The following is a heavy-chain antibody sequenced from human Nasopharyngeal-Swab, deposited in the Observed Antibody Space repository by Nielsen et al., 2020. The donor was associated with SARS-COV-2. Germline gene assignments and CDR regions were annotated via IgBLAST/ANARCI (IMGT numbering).Heavy chain of an antibody. CDR2: ISVYNGNT. CDR1: GFHFNSYG. J-gene: IGHJ6*02. CDR3: ARELIGGPNMRGGMDG. D-gene: IGHD3-16*01. Sequence: ASVKVSCKASGFHFNSYGITWVRQAPGQGLGWMGWISVYNGNTNSAQKFQGRVTMTTETSTNTADMELRSLTSDDTAVYYCARELIGGPNMRGGMDGWGRGTTVTVSS. V-gene: IGHV1-18*01.